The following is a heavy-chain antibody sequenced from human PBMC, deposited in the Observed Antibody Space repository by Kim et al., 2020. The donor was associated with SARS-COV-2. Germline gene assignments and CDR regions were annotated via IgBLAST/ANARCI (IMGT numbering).Heavy chain of an antibody. D-gene: IGHD6-13*01. CDR2: INHSGST. CDR3: ARERAAGIDHYYGMDV. J-gene: IGHJ6*02. V-gene: IGHV4-34*01. Sequence: SETLSLTCAVYGGSFSGYYWSWIRQPPGKGLEWIGEINHSGSTNYNPSLKSRVTISVDTSKNQFSLKLSSVTAADTAVYYCARERAAGIDHYYGMDVWGQGTTVTVSS. CDR1: GGSFSGYY.